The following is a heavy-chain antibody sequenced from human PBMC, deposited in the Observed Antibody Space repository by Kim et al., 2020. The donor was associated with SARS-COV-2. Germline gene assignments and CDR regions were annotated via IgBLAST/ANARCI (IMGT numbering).Heavy chain of an antibody. CDR3: ASDGDIAENY. V-gene: IGHV3-74*01. D-gene: IGHD5-12*01. J-gene: IGHJ4*02. CDR1: GFTFSRYY. CDR2: IKADGSDI. Sequence: GGSLRLSCAASGFTFSRYYMHWVRQAPGKGLVWVSRIKADGSDISYADSVKGRFTISRDNARNMLYLQMNDLRVDDTALYYCASDGDIAENYWGQGTLVT.